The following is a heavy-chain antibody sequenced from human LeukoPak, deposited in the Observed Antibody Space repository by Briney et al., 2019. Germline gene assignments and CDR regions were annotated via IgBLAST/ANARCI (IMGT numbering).Heavy chain of an antibody. CDR1: GGFISSYY. J-gene: IGHJ4*01. V-gene: IGHV4-59*08. Sequence: SETLSLTCTVSGGFISSYYWSWIRQPPGKGLEWIGYIYYRGSTNYNPSLKSRVTISVDTSKNQFSLKLTSVTAADTAVYYCARAPGTTFDYWGHGNMVTVSS. CDR3: ARAPGTTFDY. CDR2: IYYRGST. D-gene: IGHD4-17*01.